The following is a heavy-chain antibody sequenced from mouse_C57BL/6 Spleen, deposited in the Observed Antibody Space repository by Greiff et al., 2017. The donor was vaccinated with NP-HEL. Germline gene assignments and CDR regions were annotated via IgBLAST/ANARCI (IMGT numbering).Heavy chain of an antibody. J-gene: IGHJ4*01. CDR2: IDPSDSYT. D-gene: IGHD2-4*01. CDR1: GYTFTSYW. CDR3: ARGGGLRGAYYAMDY. Sequence: QVQLQQPGAELVRPGTSVKLSCKASGYTFTSYWMHWVKQRPGQGLEWIGVIDPSDSYTTYNQKFKGKATLTVDTSSSTAYMQLSSLTSEDSAVYYCARGGGLRGAYYAMDYWGQGTSVTVSS. V-gene: IGHV1-59*01.